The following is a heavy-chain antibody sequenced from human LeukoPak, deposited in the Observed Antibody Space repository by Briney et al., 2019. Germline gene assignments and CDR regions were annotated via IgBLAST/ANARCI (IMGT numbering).Heavy chain of an antibody. CDR3: ARDSYSSGWTPGYYYMDV. J-gene: IGHJ6*03. Sequence: SSETLSLTCTVSGGSISSYYWSWIRQPAGKGLEWIGRIYTSGSTNYNPSLKSRVTMSVDTSKNQFSLKLSSVTAADTAVYYCARDSYSSGWTPGYYYMDVWGKGTTVTVSS. D-gene: IGHD6-19*01. V-gene: IGHV4-4*07. CDR1: GGSISSYY. CDR2: IYTSGST.